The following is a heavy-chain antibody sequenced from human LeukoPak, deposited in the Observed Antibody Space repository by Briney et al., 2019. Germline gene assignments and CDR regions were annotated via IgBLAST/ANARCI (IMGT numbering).Heavy chain of an antibody. Sequence: SVKVSCKASGGTFSSYAISWVRQAPGQGLEWMGRIIPLLGIANYAQKFQGRVTITADKSTSTAYMGLSSLRSEDTAVYYCARDPPYGSAAGTDFDYWGQGTLVSVSS. CDR2: IIPLLGIA. CDR3: ARDPPYGSAAGTDFDY. D-gene: IGHD6-13*01. CDR1: GGTFSSYA. J-gene: IGHJ4*02. V-gene: IGHV1-69*04.